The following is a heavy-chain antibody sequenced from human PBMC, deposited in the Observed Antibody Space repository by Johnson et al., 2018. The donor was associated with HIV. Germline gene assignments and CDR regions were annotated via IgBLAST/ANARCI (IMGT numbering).Heavy chain of an antibody. V-gene: IGHV3-20*04. Sequence: VQLVESGGGVVQPGRSLRLSCAASGFTFDDYGMSWVRQVPGKGLEWVAGINWNGDSTGYAASVKGRFTIARDDSKNTLYLQMNSLKTEDTAVYYCTTVDCGGDCYSGHAFDIWGQGTMVTISS. CDR2: INWNGDST. CDR1: GFTFDDYG. J-gene: IGHJ3*02. CDR3: TTVDCGGDCYSGHAFDI. D-gene: IGHD2-21*01.